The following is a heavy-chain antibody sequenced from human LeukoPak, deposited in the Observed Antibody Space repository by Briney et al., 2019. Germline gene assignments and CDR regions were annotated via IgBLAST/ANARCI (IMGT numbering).Heavy chain of an antibody. D-gene: IGHD5-18*01. CDR3: ARGVYSYGYIGGFFDY. V-gene: IGHV3-30*04. CDR2: ISYDGRNK. CDR1: GFTFSSDA. J-gene: IGHJ4*02. Sequence: GGSLRLSRAPSGFTFSSDAMHWVRQAPRKGLEWGAVISYDGRNKYYADSVKGRFTISRDNSKNTLYLQMNSLRAEDTAVYYCARGVYSYGYIGGFFDYGGQGTLGTVS.